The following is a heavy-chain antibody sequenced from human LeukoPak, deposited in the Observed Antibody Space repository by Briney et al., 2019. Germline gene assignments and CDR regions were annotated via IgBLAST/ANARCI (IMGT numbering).Heavy chain of an antibody. D-gene: IGHD4-23*01. CDR3: ARDRTVVTPGDAFDI. CDR2: ISSSSSYT. CDR1: GFTFSDYY. Sequence: GGSLRLSCAASGFTFSDYYMSWIRQAPGKGLEWVSYISSSSSYTNYADSVKGRFTISRDNAKNSLYLQINSLRAEDTAVYYCARDRTVVTPGDAFDIWGQGTMVTVSP. V-gene: IGHV3-11*05. J-gene: IGHJ3*02.